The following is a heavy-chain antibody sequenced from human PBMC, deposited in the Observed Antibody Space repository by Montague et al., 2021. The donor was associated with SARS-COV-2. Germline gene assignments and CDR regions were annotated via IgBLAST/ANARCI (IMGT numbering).Heavy chain of an antibody. V-gene: IGHV4-59*01. CDR2: IYYSGST. D-gene: IGHD2-15*01. CDR1: GGSISSYY. Sequence: SETLSLTCTVSGGSISSYYWSWIRQPPGKGLEWIGYIYYSGSTNYNPSLKSRVTISVDTSKNQFSLKLSSVIAADTAVYYCARRSLGYCSGGSCYSAFDPWGQGTLVTVSS. CDR3: ARRSLGYCSGGSCYSAFDP. J-gene: IGHJ5*02.